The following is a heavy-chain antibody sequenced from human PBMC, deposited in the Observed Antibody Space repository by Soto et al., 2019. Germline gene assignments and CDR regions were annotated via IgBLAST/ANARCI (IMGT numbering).Heavy chain of an antibody. CDR1: GFAFRSYR. CDR2: ISTSTGPI. CDR3: VSDRAKKCPDVDYGDYPIDAFDI. D-gene: IGHD4-17*01. J-gene: IGHJ3*02. V-gene: IGHV3-48*01. Sequence: EVQLVESGGGLVQPGGSLRLSCVASGFAFRSYRMNWVRQAPGKGLEWVAYISTSTGPIYYADSVKGRFTIARDNAENSLFLQMNSLRVEGMALYYWVSDRAKKCPDVDYGDYPIDAFDIWGQGTMVTVSS.